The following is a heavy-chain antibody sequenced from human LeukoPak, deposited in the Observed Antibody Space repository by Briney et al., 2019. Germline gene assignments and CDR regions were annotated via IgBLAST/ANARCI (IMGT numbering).Heavy chain of an antibody. D-gene: IGHD1-26*01. CDR3: ARGRESGSYCDY. Sequence: GGSLRLSCAASGFTFSSYAMHWVRQAPGKGLEWVAVISYDGSNKYYADSVKGRFTISRDNSKNTLYLQMNSLRAEDTAVYYCARGRESGSYCDYWGQGTLVTVSS. J-gene: IGHJ4*02. CDR1: GFTFSSYA. V-gene: IGHV3-30*04. CDR2: ISYDGSNK.